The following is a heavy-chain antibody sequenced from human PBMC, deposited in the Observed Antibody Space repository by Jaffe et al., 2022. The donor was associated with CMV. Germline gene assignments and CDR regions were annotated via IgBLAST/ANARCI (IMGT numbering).Heavy chain of an antibody. CDR2: INHSGST. J-gene: IGHJ4*02. CDR3: ARGWYYYGSGSYYSPRPIDY. D-gene: IGHD3-10*01. Sequence: QVQLQQWGAGLLKPSETLSLTCAVYGGSFSGYYWSWIRQPPGKGLEWIGEINHSGSTNYNPSLKSRVTISVDTSKNQFSLKLSSVTAADTAVYYCARGWYYYGSGSYYSPRPIDYWGQGTLVTVSS. V-gene: IGHV4-34*01. CDR1: GGSFSGYY.